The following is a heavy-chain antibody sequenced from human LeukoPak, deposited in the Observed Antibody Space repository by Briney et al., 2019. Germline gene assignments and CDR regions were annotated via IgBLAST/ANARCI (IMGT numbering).Heavy chain of an antibody. Sequence: GGTLRLFCAASGFPFSSYAMHWVRQARGKGLEGGAVISYDGCNKYYADSVKGRFTISRDNYKNTLYLQMNSLRAEDTAVYYCARAGYYGSGSYPRLSYYGMDVWGQGTTVTVSS. CDR1: GFPFSSYA. V-gene: IGHV3-30-3*01. CDR2: ISYDGCNK. D-gene: IGHD3-10*01. J-gene: IGHJ6*02. CDR3: ARAGYYGSGSYPRLSYYGMDV.